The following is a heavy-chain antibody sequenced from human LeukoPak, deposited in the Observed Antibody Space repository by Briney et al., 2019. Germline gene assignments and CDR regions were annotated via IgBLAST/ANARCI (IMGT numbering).Heavy chain of an antibody. V-gene: IGHV3-48*02. CDR1: GFTFSNYG. CDR3: ARESITMVRGVIGY. D-gene: IGHD3-10*01. CDR2: ISSSSSTI. J-gene: IGHJ4*02. Sequence: TGGSLRLSCAASGFTFSNYGMNWVRQAPGKGLEWVSYISSSSSTIYNADSVKGRFTISRDNAKNSLYLQMNSLRDEDTAVYYCARESITMVRGVIGYWGQGALVTVSS.